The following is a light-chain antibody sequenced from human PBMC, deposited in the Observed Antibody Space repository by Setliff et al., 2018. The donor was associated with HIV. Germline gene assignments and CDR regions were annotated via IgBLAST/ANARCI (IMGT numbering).Light chain of an antibody. CDR3: QSYNSSLSGSWV. J-gene: IGLJ1*01. CDR2: GNT. Sequence: QSVLTQPPSVSGAPGQRVTISCTGSSSSIGADYAVHWYKQLPGTAPKLLIYGNTNRPSGVPDRFSGSKSGTSASLAITGLQPEDEAHYYCQSYNSSLSGSWVLGTGTKVTVL. V-gene: IGLV1-40*01. CDR1: SSSIGADYA.